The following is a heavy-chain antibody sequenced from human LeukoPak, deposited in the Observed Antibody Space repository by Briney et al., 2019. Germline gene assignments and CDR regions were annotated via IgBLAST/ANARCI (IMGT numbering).Heavy chain of an antibody. CDR1: GFTFSLYD. Sequence: GGSLRLSCAASGFTFSLYDMHWVRQATGKSLEWVSGIGTAGDTYYADSVKGRFTISRENAKNSLSLQMDSLRAGDTAVYYCTRDLREGTTPDASDIWGQGTLVSVSS. J-gene: IGHJ3*02. D-gene: IGHD1-7*01. CDR2: IGTAGDT. V-gene: IGHV3-13*01. CDR3: TRDLREGTTPDASDI.